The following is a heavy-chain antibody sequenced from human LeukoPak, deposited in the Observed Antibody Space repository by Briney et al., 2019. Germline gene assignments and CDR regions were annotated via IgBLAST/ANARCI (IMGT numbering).Heavy chain of an antibody. J-gene: IGHJ6*03. CDR2: IYTSGST. CDR1: GGSISSYY. D-gene: IGHD1-26*01. Sequence: PSETLSLTCTVSGGSISSYYWSWIRQPAGKGLEWIGRIYTSGSTNYNPSLKSRVTISVDTSKNQFSLKLSSVTAADTAVYYCARDGNSIVGATHYYYYMDVWGKGTTVTVSS. CDR3: ARDGNSIVGATHYYYYMDV. V-gene: IGHV4-4*07.